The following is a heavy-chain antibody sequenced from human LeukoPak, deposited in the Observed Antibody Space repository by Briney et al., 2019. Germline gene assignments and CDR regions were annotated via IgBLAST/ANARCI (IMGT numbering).Heavy chain of an antibody. CDR2: IYYSGST. CDR3: ARGADSSGYYSIFYFDY. CDR1: GGSISSYY. Sequence: SETLSLTCTVSGGSISSYYWNWIRQPPGKGLEWIGYIYYSGSTNYNPSLKSRVTISVDTSKNQFSLKLSSVTAADTAVYYCARGADSSGYYSIFYFDYWGQGALVTVSS. D-gene: IGHD3-22*01. V-gene: IGHV4-59*01. J-gene: IGHJ4*02.